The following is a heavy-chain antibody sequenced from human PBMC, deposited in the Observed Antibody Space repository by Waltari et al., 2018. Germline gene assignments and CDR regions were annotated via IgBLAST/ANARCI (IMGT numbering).Heavy chain of an antibody. CDR1: GGSFSGYY. V-gene: IGHV4-34*01. D-gene: IGHD6-6*01. Sequence: QVQLQQWGAGLLKPSETLSLTCAVYGGSFSGYYWSWIRQPPGKGLEWIGEINPSGSTNCNPSLKSRVTISVDTSKNQFSLKLSSGTAADTAVYYGARHRGIAARPGPCDYWGQGTLVTVSS. J-gene: IGHJ4*02. CDR3: ARHRGIAARPGPCDY. CDR2: INPSGST.